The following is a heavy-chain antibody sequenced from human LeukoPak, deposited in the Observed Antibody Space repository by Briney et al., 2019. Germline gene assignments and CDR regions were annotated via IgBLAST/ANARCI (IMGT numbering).Heavy chain of an antibody. J-gene: IGHJ5*02. CDR3: ARGDYGGMFDP. Sequence: SETLSLTCTVSGGSISSSSYYWGWIRQPPGKGLEWIGSIYYSGSTYYNPSLKSRVTISVDTSKNQFSLKLSSVTAADTAVYYCARGDYGGMFDPWGQGTLVTVSS. V-gene: IGHV4-39*07. D-gene: IGHD4-23*01. CDR1: GGSISSSSYY. CDR2: IYYSGST.